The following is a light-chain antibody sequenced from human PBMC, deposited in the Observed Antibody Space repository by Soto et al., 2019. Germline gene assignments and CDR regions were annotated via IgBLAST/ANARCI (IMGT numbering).Light chain of an antibody. CDR3: QQYNSYPLG. Sequence: DIQMTQSPSTLSASVGDRVTITCRASQSISSWLAWYQQKPGKAPKLLIYKASSLESGVPSRLRGSGSGTEFTLTISSLQPDDFATYYCQQYNSYPLGFGQGTKVEIK. CDR1: QSISSW. CDR2: KAS. J-gene: IGKJ1*01. V-gene: IGKV1-5*03.